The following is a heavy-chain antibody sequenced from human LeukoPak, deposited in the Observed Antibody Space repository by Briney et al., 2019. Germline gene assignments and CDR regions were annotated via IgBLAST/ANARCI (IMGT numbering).Heavy chain of an antibody. Sequence: PGGSPRLSCATSGITFSNFAMSWVRQAPGKGLEWVSAISGSGGSTYYADSVKGRFTISRDNSKNTLYLQMHSLRAEDTAVYYCAKESLRVVPSATFDYWGQGTLVTVSS. CDR3: AKESLRVVPSATFDY. V-gene: IGHV3-23*01. J-gene: IGHJ4*02. CDR1: GITFSNFA. CDR2: ISGSGGST. D-gene: IGHD2-2*01.